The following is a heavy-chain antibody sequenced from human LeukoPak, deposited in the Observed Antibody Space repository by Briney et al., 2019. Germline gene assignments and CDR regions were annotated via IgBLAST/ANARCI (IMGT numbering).Heavy chain of an antibody. CDR3: ATQRGYSGYNQDFDY. Sequence: ASVKVSCKASGYTFTGYYIHWARQAPGQGLEWMGWINPNSGGTNYAQKSQGWVTMTRDTSISTAYMELSRLKSDDTAVYYCATQRGYSGYNQDFDYWGQGTLVTVSS. J-gene: IGHJ4*02. CDR1: GYTFTGYY. CDR2: INPNSGGT. V-gene: IGHV1-2*04. D-gene: IGHD5-12*01.